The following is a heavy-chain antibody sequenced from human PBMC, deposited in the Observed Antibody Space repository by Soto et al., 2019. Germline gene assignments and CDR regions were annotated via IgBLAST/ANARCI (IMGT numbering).Heavy chain of an antibody. CDR1: GYTFTGHY. CDR3: EREPMVSAAHGFDI. Sequence: ASVKVSCKASGYTFTGHYMHWVRQAPGQGLEWMGWINPNSVGTNYAQKFQGRVTMTRDTSISTAYMELSRLRSDDTAVYYCEREPMVSAAHGFDIWGTGTMVTVSS. J-gene: IGHJ3*02. V-gene: IGHV1-2*02. D-gene: IGHD5-18*01. CDR2: INPNSVGT.